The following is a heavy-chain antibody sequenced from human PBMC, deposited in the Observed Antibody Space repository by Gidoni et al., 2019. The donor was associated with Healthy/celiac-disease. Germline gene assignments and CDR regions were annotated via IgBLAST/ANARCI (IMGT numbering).Heavy chain of an antibody. CDR2: IYYSGST. V-gene: IGHV4-59*08. D-gene: IGHD3-10*01. J-gene: IGHJ5*02. CDR3: ARNLWFGDFSTRFDP. Sequence: QVQLQESGPGLVKPSETLSLTCTVSGGSISSYYWSWIRQPPGKGLEWIGYIYYSGSTNYHPSLKSRVTISVDTSKNQFSLKLSSVTAADTAVYYCARNLWFGDFSTRFDPWGQGTLVTVSS. CDR1: GGSISSYY.